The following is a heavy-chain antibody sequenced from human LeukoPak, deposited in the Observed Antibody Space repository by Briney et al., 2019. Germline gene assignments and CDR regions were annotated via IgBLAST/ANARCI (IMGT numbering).Heavy chain of an antibody. CDR1: GFTFRSYW. Sequence: GGSLRLSCAASGFTFRSYWMHWVRQAPREGLVWVSGITGDGISTYYADSVKGRFTISRDNAQNTLYLQMNSLRADDTAVYYCARVSYVGGVGYFDYWGQGSLVTVSS. CDR3: ARVSYVGGVGYFDY. J-gene: IGHJ4*02. CDR2: ITGDGIST. V-gene: IGHV3-74*01. D-gene: IGHD2-8*02.